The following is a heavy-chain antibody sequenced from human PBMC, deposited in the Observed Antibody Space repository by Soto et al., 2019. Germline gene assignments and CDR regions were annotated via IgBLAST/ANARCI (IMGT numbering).Heavy chain of an antibody. D-gene: IGHD1-1*01. CDR2: ISVYNGNT. CDR1: GYTFTSYG. J-gene: IGHJ4*02. V-gene: IGHV1-18*01. CDR3: ARGQKLFQDGRFDS. Sequence: QVQLVQSGAEVKKPGASVRVSCKASGYTFTSYGITWVRQAPGQGLEWMGWISVYNGNTNYAQRRQGRVTMTTDTSTTTAYMELRSLRSDDTAVYYCARGQKLFQDGRFDSWGQGTLVTVSS.